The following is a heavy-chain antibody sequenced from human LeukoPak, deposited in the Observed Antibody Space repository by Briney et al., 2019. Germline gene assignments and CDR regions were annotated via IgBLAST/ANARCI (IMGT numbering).Heavy chain of an antibody. CDR2: IYYSGST. CDR3: ARVPNSIAAHGLFDY. CDR1: GGSISSCGYY. D-gene: IGHD3-10*01. J-gene: IGHJ4*02. V-gene: IGHV4-31*03. Sequence: PSQTLSLTCTVSGGSISSCGYYWSWIRQHPGKGLEWIGYIYYSGSTYYNPSLKSRVTISVDTAKNQFSLQLSSVTDADAVVYYCARVPNSIAAHGLFDYWGQGPLVTVSS.